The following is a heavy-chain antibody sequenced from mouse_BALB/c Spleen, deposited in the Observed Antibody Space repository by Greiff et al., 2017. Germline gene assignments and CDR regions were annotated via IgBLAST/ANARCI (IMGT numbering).Heavy chain of an antibody. CDR2: IDPSDSYT. CDR1: GYTFTSYW. V-gene: IGHV1S127*01. CDR3: TRQGDGYHLYYYAMDY. D-gene: IGHD2-3*01. Sequence: QVQLQQPGAELVKPGASVKMSCKASGYTFTSYWMHWVKQRPGQGLEWIGTIDPSDSYTSYNQKFKGKATLTVDTSSSTAYMQLSSLTSEDSAVYYCTRQGDGYHLYYYAMDYWGQGTSVTVSS. J-gene: IGHJ4*01.